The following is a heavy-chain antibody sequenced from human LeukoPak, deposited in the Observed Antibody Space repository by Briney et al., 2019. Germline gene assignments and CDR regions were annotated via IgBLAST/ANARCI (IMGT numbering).Heavy chain of an antibody. CDR1: GGSLSSSSYY. CDR2: IYETGST. D-gene: IGHD2-15*01. J-gene: IGHJ5*02. Sequence: SETLSLTCSVSGGSLSSSSYYWGWIRQPPGRGLEWIGNIYETGSTNYNPSLKSRVTISVDTSKNQFSLKLSSVTAADTAVYYCARVVGSRSAWFDPWGQGTLVTVSS. V-gene: IGHV4-39*07. CDR3: ARVVGSRSAWFDP.